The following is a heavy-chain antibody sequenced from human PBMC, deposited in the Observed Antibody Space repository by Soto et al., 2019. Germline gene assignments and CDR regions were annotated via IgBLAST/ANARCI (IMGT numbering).Heavy chain of an antibody. CDR2: ILSGGTT. V-gene: IGHV3-23*01. CDR3: AKGGGRYYVDAFHI. Sequence: EVQLLESGGGLVQPGGSLRLSCAASGFTFSSYAMSWVRQAPGKGLEWVSTILSGGTTNYGDSVKGRFTISRDNSRATVYLQMNGLSPEDTALYYCAKGGGRYYVDAFHIWGQGTMVTVS. D-gene: IGHD1-26*01. J-gene: IGHJ3*02. CDR1: GFTFSSYA.